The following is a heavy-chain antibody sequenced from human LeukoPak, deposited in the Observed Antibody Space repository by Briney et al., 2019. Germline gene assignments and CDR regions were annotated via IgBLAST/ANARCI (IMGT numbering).Heavy chain of an antibody. CDR3: ARDRYLDY. CDR2: INQDGSEK. J-gene: IGHJ4*02. D-gene: IGHD3-16*02. V-gene: IGHV3-7*05. CDR1: GYIFRRYW. Sequence: GGSLRLSCAASGYIFRRYWVSWVRQAPGKGLEWVANINQDGSEKYYVASVKGRFTISRDNAKNSLYLQMNSLRAEDMAVYYCARDRYLDYWGQGTLVTVSS.